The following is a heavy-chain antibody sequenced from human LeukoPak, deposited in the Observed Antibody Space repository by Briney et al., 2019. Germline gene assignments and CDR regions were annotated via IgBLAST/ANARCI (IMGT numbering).Heavy chain of an antibody. CDR1: GFTFSDYD. V-gene: IGHV3-13*01. CDR3: TRDRYGMDV. Sequence: GGSLRLSCAASGFTFSDYDMHWVRQAAGKSLEWVSGTGIVGDTHYPGAVKGRFTISRENAKNSLYLQMNSLRAGDTAVYYCTRDRYGMDVWGQGTTVTVSS. CDR2: TGIVGDT. J-gene: IGHJ6*02.